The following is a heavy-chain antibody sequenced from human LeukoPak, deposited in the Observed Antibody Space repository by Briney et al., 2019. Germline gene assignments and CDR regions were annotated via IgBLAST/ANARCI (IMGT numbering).Heavy chain of an antibody. V-gene: IGHV1-3*01. CDR2: INAGNGNT. J-gene: IGHJ4*02. Sequence: GASVKVSCKASGYTFTSYAMHWVRQAPGQRLEWMGWINAGNGNTKYSQKFQGRVTITRDTSASTAYMELRSLRSDDTAVYYCARVDSSSWYGLPGYWGQGTLVTVSS. CDR3: ARVDSSSWYGLPGY. D-gene: IGHD6-13*01. CDR1: GYTFTSYA.